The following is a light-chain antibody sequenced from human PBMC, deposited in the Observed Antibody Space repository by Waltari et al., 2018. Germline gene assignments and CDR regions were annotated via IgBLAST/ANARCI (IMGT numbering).Light chain of an antibody. Sequence: QSALPPPLSVSPAPGQTITISCCGCNINSGHNYVYWYHQHPATAPNLLINDKNKRPSAIPDRFSGSKSGTSATLGITGLQTGDDADYYCGTWGSSVSAHVVFGGGTKLTVL. CDR3: GTWGSSVSAHVV. J-gene: IGLJ2*01. CDR2: DKN. V-gene: IGLV1-51*01. CDR1: NINSGHNY.